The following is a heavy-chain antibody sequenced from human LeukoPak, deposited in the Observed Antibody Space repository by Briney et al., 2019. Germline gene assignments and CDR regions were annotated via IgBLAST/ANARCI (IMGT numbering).Heavy chain of an antibody. J-gene: IGHJ6*03. V-gene: IGHV4-38-2*02. Sequence: SETLSLTCTVSGYSISSGYYWGWIRQPPGKGLQWIGSIYRSGSTYYNPSLKSRVTISVDTSKNQFSLKLSSVTAADTAVYYCARRPSGYSSSWGHYYYYYYMDVWGKGTTVTISS. D-gene: IGHD6-13*01. CDR1: GYSISSGYY. CDR2: IYRSGST. CDR3: ARRPSGYSSSWGHYYYYYYMDV.